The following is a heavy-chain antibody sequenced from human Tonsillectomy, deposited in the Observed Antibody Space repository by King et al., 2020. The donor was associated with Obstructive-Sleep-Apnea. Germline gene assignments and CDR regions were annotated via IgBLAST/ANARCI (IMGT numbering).Heavy chain of an antibody. D-gene: IGHD6-13*01. CDR3: ARGSSRSFDI. CDR2: MNPNSVNT. V-gene: IGHV1-8*01. CDR1: GYTFSSAE. Sequence: QLVQSGAEVKKPGASVKVSCKASGYTFSSAEIHWVRQAPGQGLEWMGWMNPNSVNTAYVQKFQGRVTMTRNPSINTAYMELSSLRSTDTAVYFCARGSSRSFDIWGQGTLVTVSS. J-gene: IGHJ4*02.